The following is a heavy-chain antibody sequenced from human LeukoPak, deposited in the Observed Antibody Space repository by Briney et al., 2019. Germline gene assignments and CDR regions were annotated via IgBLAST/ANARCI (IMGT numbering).Heavy chain of an antibody. CDR2: IIPIFGTA. D-gene: IGHD3-10*01. CDR3: ARVWEDYYGSANWFDP. CDR1: GGTFSSYA. V-gene: IGHV1-69*05. Sequence: SVKVSCKASGGTFSSYATSWVRQAPGQGLEWMGGIIPIFGTANYAQKLQGRVTMTTDTSTSTAYMELRSLRSDDTAVYYCARVWEDYYGSANWFDPWGQGTLVTVSS. J-gene: IGHJ5*02.